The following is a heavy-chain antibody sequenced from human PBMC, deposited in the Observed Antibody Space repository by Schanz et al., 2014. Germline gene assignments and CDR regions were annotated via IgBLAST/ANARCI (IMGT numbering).Heavy chain of an antibody. CDR2: FYSSGST. CDR1: GGSISSYY. V-gene: IGHV4-4*07. D-gene: IGHD2-2*01. CDR3: AREKVDIVVIPGARRNYYYSGMDV. J-gene: IGHJ6*02. Sequence: QVQLQESGPGLVKPSETLSLTCSVSGGSISSYYWSWIRQPAGKGLEWIGRFYSSGSTNYNPSLQSRATMSIDTSKTQFPLKLISVTAADTAVYYCAREKVDIVVIPGARRNYYYSGMDVWGQGTTVTVSS.